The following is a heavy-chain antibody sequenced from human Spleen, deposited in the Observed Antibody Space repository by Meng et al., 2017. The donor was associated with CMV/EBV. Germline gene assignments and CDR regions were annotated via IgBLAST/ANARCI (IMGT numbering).Heavy chain of an antibody. V-gene: IGHV1-2*02. CDR2: SNPNSGGT. D-gene: IGHD6-6*01. Sequence: VQRVQSGAEVKKPRASVKVSCKASGYTFTGYYMHWVRQAPGQGLEWMGWSNPNSGGTNYAQKFQGRVTMTRDTSISTAYMELSRLRSDDTAVYYCALSIAARRAELDYWGQGTLVTVSS. J-gene: IGHJ4*02. CDR3: ALSIAARRAELDY. CDR1: GYTFTGYY.